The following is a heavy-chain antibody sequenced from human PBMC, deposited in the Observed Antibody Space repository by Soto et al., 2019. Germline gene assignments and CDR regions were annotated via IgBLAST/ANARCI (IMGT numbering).Heavy chain of an antibody. CDR3: AGQYSSSWYHWFDP. V-gene: IGHV4-4*02. CDR2: IYHSGST. D-gene: IGHD6-13*01. CDR1: GGSISSSNW. Sequence: PSETLSLTCAVSGGSISSSNWWSWVRQPPWKGLELIGEIYHSGSTNYNPSLKSRVTISVDKSKNQFSLKLSSVTAADTAVYYCAGQYSSSWYHWFDPGGQGTLVTVSS. J-gene: IGHJ5*02.